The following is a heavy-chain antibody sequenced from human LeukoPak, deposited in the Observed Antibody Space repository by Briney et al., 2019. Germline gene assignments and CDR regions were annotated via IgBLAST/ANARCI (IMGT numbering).Heavy chain of an antibody. CDR1: GFTLSDHN. CDR3: ARAPSGLDY. V-gene: IGHV3-72*01. D-gene: IGHD2-15*01. J-gene: IGHJ4*02. Sequence: PGGSLRLSCAVSGFTLSDHNMDWVRQAPGKGLEWVGRTTNKAHSYTTEYAASVEGRFTISRDDSQNSLYLQMNSLKTEDTAVYYCARAPSGLDYWGQGILVTVSS. CDR2: TTNKAHSYTT.